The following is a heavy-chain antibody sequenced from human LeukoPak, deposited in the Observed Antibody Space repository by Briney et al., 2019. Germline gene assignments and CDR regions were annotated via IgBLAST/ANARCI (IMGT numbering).Heavy chain of an antibody. CDR2: INHSGST. CDR3: ARDLDSSGWYMFDY. CDR1: GGSFSGYY. D-gene: IGHD6-19*01. V-gene: IGHV4-34*01. J-gene: IGHJ4*02. Sequence: SETLSLTCAVYGGSFSGYYWSWIRQPPGKGLEWIGEINHSGSTNYNPSLKSRVTISVDTSKNQFSLKLSSVTAADTAVYYCARDLDSSGWYMFDYWGQGTLVTVSS.